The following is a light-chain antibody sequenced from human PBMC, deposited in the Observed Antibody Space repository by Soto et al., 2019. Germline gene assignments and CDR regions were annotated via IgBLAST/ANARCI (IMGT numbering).Light chain of an antibody. J-gene: IGLJ3*02. CDR2: DVS. V-gene: IGLV2-14*03. Sequence: QSALTQPASVSGSPGQSITISCTGTISDVGGYNYVSWYQQQPGKAPKLMIYDVSNRPSGVSSRFSGSKSGNRASLTISGLQADDEADYFCSSYTSSSTWVFGGGTKLTVL. CDR1: ISDVGGYNY. CDR3: SSYTSSSTWV.